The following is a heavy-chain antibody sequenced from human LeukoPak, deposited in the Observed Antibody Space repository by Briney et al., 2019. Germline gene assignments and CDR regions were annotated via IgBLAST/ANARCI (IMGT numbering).Heavy chain of an antibody. D-gene: IGHD2-15*01. CDR1: GFTFSSYG. CDR2: ISASGGST. Sequence: GGSLRLSCAASGFTFSSYGMSWVRQAPGKGLEWVSGISASGGSTNYADSVTGRFTISRDNSKNTLYLQMNSLRAEDTAVYYCARDLEDCSGGSCYSWFDPWGQGTLVTVSS. J-gene: IGHJ5*02. V-gene: IGHV3-23*01. CDR3: ARDLEDCSGGSCYSWFDP.